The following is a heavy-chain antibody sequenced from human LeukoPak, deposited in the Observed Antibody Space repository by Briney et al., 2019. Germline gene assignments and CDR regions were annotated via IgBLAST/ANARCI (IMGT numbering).Heavy chain of an antibody. CDR1: GFTLSLYS. D-gene: IGHD3-3*01. Sequence: GGSLRLSCTASGFTLSLYSMHWVRQAPGKGLEWVSSTGRSSQYIHYGDSVRGRFTISRDNAKNSLYLDMNSPRAEDTAVYYCARDASNIDFAPYFYYMDVWGKGTTVTVSS. V-gene: IGHV3-21*01. CDR2: TGRSSQYI. CDR3: ARDASNIDFAPYFYYMDV. J-gene: IGHJ6*03.